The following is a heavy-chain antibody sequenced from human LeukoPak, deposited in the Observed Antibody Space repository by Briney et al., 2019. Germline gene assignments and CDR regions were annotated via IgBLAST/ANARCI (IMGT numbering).Heavy chain of an antibody. CDR1: GGSISSYY. D-gene: IGHD3-3*01. Sequence: SETLSLTCTVSGGSISSYYWSWIRQPPGKGLEWIGYIYYSGSTNYNPSLKSRVTISVDASKNQFSLKLSSVTAADTAVYYCARDSPNYDFWSGYYTDAFDIWGQGTMVTVSS. CDR3: ARDSPNYDFWSGYYTDAFDI. CDR2: IYYSGST. V-gene: IGHV4-59*01. J-gene: IGHJ3*02.